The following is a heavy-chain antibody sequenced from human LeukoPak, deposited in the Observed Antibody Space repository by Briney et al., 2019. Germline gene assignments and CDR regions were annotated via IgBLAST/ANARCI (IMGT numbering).Heavy chain of an antibody. Sequence: SETLSLTCAAYGGSFSGYYWSWIRQPPGKGLEWIGEINHSGSTNYNPSLKSRVTISVDTSKNQFSLKLSSVTAADTAVYYCARGIAARNDFDYWGQGTLVTVSS. V-gene: IGHV4-34*01. CDR1: GGSFSGYY. CDR2: INHSGST. D-gene: IGHD6-6*01. CDR3: ARGIAARNDFDY. J-gene: IGHJ4*02.